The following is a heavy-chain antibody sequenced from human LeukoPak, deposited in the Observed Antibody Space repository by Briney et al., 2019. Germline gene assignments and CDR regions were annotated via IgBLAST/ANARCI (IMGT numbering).Heavy chain of an antibody. CDR2: ISYDGSNK. V-gene: IGHV3-30-3*01. Sequence: PGRSLRLSCAASGFTFSSYAMHWVRQAPGKGLEWVAVISYDGSNKYYADSVKGRFTISRDNSKNTLYLQMNSLRAEDTAVYYCASPGGSGSSYFDYWGQGTLVTVSS. CDR1: GFTFSSYA. J-gene: IGHJ4*02. D-gene: IGHD3-10*01. CDR3: ASPGGSGSSYFDY.